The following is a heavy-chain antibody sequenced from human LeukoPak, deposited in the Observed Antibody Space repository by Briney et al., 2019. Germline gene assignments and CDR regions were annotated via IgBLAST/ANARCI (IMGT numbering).Heavy chain of an antibody. CDR3: ARHYHYYYGSGSFYYMDV. J-gene: IGHJ6*03. D-gene: IGHD3-10*01. Sequence: GESLKISCKGSGYSFTSYWIGWVRQMPGKGLEWMGIIYPGDSDTRYSPSFQGQVTISADKSISTAYLQWSSLKASDTAMYYCARHYHYYYGSGSFYYMDVWGKGTTVTISS. CDR1: GYSFTSYW. CDR2: IYPGDSDT. V-gene: IGHV5-51*01.